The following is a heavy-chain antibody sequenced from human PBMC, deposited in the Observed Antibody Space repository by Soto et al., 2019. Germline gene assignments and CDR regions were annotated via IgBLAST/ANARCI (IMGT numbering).Heavy chain of an antibody. CDR3: AHSGVSSGWYLSEYFQH. CDR2: IYWDDDK. J-gene: IGHJ1*01. D-gene: IGHD6-19*01. CDR1: GFSLSTSGVG. V-gene: IGHV2-5*02. Sequence: QITLKESGPPLVKPTQPLTLTCTFSGFSLSTSGVGVGWIRQPPGKALEWLALIYWDDDKRYSPSLKSRLTITKDTSKNQVVLTMTNMDPVDTATYYFAHSGVSSGWYLSEYFQHWGQGTLVTVSS.